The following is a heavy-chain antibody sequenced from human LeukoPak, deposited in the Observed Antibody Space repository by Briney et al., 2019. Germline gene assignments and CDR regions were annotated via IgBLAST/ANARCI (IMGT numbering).Heavy chain of an antibody. Sequence: SETLCLTCTASGGTISSYYWSWIRQPPGKGLEWIGYIYYSGSTNYNPSLKSRVTISVDTSKNQFSLKLSSVTAADTAVYYCGRSSGWKYYFDYWGQGTLVTVSS. V-gene: IGHV4-59*08. CDR2: IYYSGST. CDR1: GGTISSYY. D-gene: IGHD6-19*01. CDR3: GRSSGWKYYFDY. J-gene: IGHJ4*02.